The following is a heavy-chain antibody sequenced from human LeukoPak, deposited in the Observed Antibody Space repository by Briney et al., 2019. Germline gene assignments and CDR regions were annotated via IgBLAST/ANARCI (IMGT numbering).Heavy chain of an antibody. CDR2: IYPGDSDT. V-gene: IGHV5-51*01. D-gene: IGHD3-10*01. J-gene: IGHJ3*02. Sequence: GESLKISCKGSGYSFTSYWIGWVRQMPGKGLEWMGIIYPGDSDTRYSPSFQGQVTISADKSISTAYLQWSSLKASDTAMYYCARPLMVRGVFGAFDIWGQGTMVTVSS. CDR1: GYSFTSYW. CDR3: ARPLMVRGVFGAFDI.